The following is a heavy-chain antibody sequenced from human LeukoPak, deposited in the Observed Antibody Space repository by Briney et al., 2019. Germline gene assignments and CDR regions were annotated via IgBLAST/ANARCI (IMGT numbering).Heavy chain of an antibody. CDR3: VTGDNPDYTWENHRLDAFDI. CDR2: ITGGGTFT. Sequence: GGSLRLSCEASGFSFSQHSMGWVRLAPGKGLEWVSSITGGGTFTFYADSVKGRFTVSRDNANNLLFLQLHSLRADVTAIYYCVTGDNPDYTWENHRLDAFDIWGQGTMVTVSS. D-gene: IGHD3-16*01. J-gene: IGHJ3*02. CDR1: GFSFSQHS. V-gene: IGHV3-21*01.